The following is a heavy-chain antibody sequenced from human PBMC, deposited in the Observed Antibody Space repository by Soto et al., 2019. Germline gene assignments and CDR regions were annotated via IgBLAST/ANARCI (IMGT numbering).Heavy chain of an antibody. J-gene: IGHJ5*02. V-gene: IGHV4-59*01. CDR3: ARVVDIAAAGGRGNWFDP. CDR2: IYYSGST. Sequence: SETLSLTCTVSGGSISSYYWSWIRQPPGKGLEWIGYIYYSGSTNYNPSLKSRVTISVDTSKNQFSLKLSSVTAADTAVYYCARVVDIAAAGGRGNWFDPWGQGTLVTVSS. CDR1: GGSISSYY. D-gene: IGHD6-13*01.